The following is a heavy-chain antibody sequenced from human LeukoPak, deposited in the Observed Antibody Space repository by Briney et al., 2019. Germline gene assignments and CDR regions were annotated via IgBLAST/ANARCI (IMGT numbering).Heavy chain of an antibody. CDR2: ISYDGSNK. Sequence: GRSLRLSCAASGFTFSSYGMHCVRQAPGKGLEWVAVISYDGSNKYYADSVKGRFTISRDNSKNTLYLQMNSLRAEDTAVYYCAKNGLGQWLVPFDYWGQGTLVTVSS. J-gene: IGHJ4*02. V-gene: IGHV3-30*18. CDR1: GFTFSSYG. D-gene: IGHD6-19*01. CDR3: AKNGLGQWLVPFDY.